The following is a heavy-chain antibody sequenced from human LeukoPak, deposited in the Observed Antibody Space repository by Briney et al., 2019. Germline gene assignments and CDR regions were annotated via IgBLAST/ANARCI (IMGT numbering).Heavy chain of an antibody. Sequence: PSETLSLTCTVSGGSISSGGYSWSWIRQHPGKGLEWIGYIYYSGSTYYNPSLKSRVTISVDTSKNQFSLKLSSVTAADTAVYYCARDNSHYGSGAASYGMDVWGQGTTVTVSS. D-gene: IGHD3-10*01. CDR1: GGSISSGGYS. V-gene: IGHV4-31*03. J-gene: IGHJ6*02. CDR3: ARDNSHYGSGAASYGMDV. CDR2: IYYSGST.